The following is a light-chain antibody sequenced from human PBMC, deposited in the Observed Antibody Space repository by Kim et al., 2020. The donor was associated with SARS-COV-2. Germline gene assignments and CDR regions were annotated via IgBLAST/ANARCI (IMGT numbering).Light chain of an antibody. CDR2: AAS. CDR3: QQSYSTPPYT. CDR1: QSISNY. V-gene: IGKV1-39*01. J-gene: IGKJ2*01. Sequence: DIQMTQSPSSLSASVRDRVTITCRASQSISNYLNWYQQKPGKAPKLLIYAASSLQSGVPSRFSGSGSGTDFTLTISSPQPEDFATYYCQQSYSTPPYTFGQGTKLEI.